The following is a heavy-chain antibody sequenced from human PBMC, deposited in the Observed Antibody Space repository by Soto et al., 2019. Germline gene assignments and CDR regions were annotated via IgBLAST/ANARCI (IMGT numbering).Heavy chain of an antibody. CDR1: GFTFSSYW. D-gene: IGHD5-12*01. V-gene: IGHV3-7*01. CDR3: ARETVELATNG. CDR2: VKQDGSEK. J-gene: IGHJ4*02. Sequence: EVQLVESGGGLVQPGGSLRLSCAASGFTFSSYWMSWVRQAPGKGLEWVANVKQDGSEKYYVDSVKGRFTISRDNGENSLFLQMSSLRGEDTAVYYCARETVELATNGWGQGTLVTVSS.